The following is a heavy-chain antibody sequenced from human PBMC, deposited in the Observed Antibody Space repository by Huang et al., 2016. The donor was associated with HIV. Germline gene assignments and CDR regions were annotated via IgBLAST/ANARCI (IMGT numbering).Heavy chain of an antibody. CDR2: INHIGRT. Sequence: QVQLRQWGAGLVKPSETLSLTCAVYGGSFSGYYWTWIRQSPGQGVEWIGEINHIGRTNYQPSWESRVPISKDTAKNQFSLQLTSVSAADTGVYFCAREKAADSAWYGVYYFDYWGEGALVTVTS. CDR1: GGSFSGYY. V-gene: IGHV4-34*01. CDR3: AREKAADSAWYGVYYFDY. D-gene: IGHD6-19*01. J-gene: IGHJ4*02.